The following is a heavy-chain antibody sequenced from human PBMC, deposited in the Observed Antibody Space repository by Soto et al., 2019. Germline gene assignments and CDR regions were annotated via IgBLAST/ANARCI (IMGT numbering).Heavy chain of an antibody. J-gene: IGHJ6*02. CDR1: GYSFTSYW. V-gene: IGHV5-51*01. CDR3: VRTPHCSSTRCYTPGGSYYYGMDV. CDR2: IYPGDSDT. D-gene: IGHD2-2*02. Sequence: GESLKISGKGSGYSFTSYWIGWVRQMPGKGLWWMGIIYPGDSDTRYSPSFQGQVTISADKSISPAYLQWSSLKASHTAMYHCVRTPHCSSTRCYTPGGSYYYGMDVWVQVPTVTVSS.